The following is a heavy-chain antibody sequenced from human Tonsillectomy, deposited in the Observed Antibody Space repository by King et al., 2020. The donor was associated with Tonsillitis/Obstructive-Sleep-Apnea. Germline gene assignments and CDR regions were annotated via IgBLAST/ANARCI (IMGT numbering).Heavy chain of an antibody. CDR3: ARVSLEDQLLLSS. CDR2: INSDGSST. CDR1: GFTFSNYW. V-gene: IGHV3-74*01. D-gene: IGHD2-2*01. J-gene: IGHJ5*02. Sequence: VQLVESGGGLVQPGGSLRLSCAASGFTFSNYWMHWVRQAPGKGLVWVSRINSDGSSTNYADSVKGRFTISRDNAKNTLYLQMNSLRAEDTAVYYCARVSLEDQLLLSSWGQGTLVTVSS.